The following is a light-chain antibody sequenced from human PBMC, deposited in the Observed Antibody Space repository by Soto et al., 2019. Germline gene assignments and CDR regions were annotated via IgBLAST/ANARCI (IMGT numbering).Light chain of an antibody. CDR3: NLYPSASFYV. Sequence: QSALAQPASVSWSPGQAITISCTGTTSDIAGYNYVSWYQQHPGKAPKLLIYEVTSRASGVSHRFSGSKSGHTASLTISGLQAEDEAEYYCNLYPSASFYVFGTGTKVTVL. CDR1: TSDIAGYNY. CDR2: EVT. J-gene: IGLJ1*01. V-gene: IGLV2-14*01.